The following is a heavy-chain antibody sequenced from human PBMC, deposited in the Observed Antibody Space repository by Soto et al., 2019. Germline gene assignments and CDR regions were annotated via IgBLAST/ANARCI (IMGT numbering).Heavy chain of an antibody. D-gene: IGHD3-9*01. Sequence: ASVKVSCKASGYTFTSYAMHWVRQAPGQRLEWMGWINAGNGNTKYSQKFQGRVTITRDTSASTAYMELSSLRSEDTAVYYCARLGGYYDILTGPRDYYGMDVWGQGTTVTVSS. CDR2: INAGNGNT. CDR3: ARLGGYYDILTGPRDYYGMDV. V-gene: IGHV1-3*01. CDR1: GYTFTSYA. J-gene: IGHJ6*02.